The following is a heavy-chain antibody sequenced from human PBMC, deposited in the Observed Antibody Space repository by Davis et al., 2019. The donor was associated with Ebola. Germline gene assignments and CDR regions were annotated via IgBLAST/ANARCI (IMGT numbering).Heavy chain of an antibody. Sequence: ASVKVSCKASGYTFTGYYMHWVRQAPGQGLEWMGWINPNSGGTNYAQKFQGWVTMTRDTSISTAYMELSRLRSDDTAVYYCARGPTYEYSSSTDYYYYGMDVWGQGTTVTVSS. J-gene: IGHJ6*02. D-gene: IGHD6-6*01. CDR2: INPNSGGT. CDR1: GYTFTGYY. CDR3: ARGPTYEYSSSTDYYYYGMDV. V-gene: IGHV1-2*04.